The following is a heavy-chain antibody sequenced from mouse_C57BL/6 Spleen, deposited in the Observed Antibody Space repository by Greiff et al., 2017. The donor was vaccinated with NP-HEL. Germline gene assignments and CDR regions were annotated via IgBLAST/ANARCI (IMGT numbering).Heavy chain of an antibody. CDR2: INPNNGGT. D-gene: IGHD3-2*02. CDR3: ARRDSSGLYYFDY. CDR1: GYTFTDYY. Sequence: VQLQQSGPELVKPGASVKISCKASGYTFTDYYMNWVKQSHGKSLEWIGDINPNNGGTSYNQKFKGKATLTVDKSSSTAYMELRSLTSEDSAVYYCARRDSSGLYYFDYWGQGTTLTVSS. J-gene: IGHJ2*01. V-gene: IGHV1-26*01.